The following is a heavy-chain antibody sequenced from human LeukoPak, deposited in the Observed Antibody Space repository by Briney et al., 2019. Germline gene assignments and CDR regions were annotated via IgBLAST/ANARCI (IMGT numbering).Heavy chain of an antibody. D-gene: IGHD1-26*01. Sequence: GGSLRLSCAASGFAFSDHDMDWVRQAPGKGLEWVGRIKTRANSYTTAYAASVKGRFTVSRDDSTNSLNLQMNSLKIEDTAVYYFGKLSGRSSPNDYWGQGTLVTVSS. J-gene: IGHJ4*02. CDR3: GKLSGRSSPNDY. CDR1: GFAFSDHD. V-gene: IGHV3-72*01. CDR2: IKTRANSYTT.